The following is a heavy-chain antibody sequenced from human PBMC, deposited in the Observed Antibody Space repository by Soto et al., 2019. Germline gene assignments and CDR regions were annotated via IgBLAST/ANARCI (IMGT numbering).Heavy chain of an antibody. CDR1: GGSISSYY. V-gene: IGHV4-59*08. CDR2: IYYSGST. Sequence: TSETLSLTCTVSGGSISSYYWSWIRQSPGKGPEWIGYIYYSGSTYYNPSLKSRVTISVDTSKNQFSLKLSSVTAADTAVYYCARGGYGNWFDPWGQGTLVTVSS. J-gene: IGHJ5*02. D-gene: IGHD6-13*01. CDR3: ARGGYGNWFDP.